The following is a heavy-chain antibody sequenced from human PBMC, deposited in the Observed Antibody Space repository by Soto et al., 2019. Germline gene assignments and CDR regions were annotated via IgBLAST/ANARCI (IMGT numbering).Heavy chain of an antibody. CDR3: ARAESHPPSLRYFHWSLLGFDY. D-gene: IGHD3-9*01. J-gene: IGHJ4*02. CDR2: INHSEST. V-gene: IGHV4-34*09. CDR1: GGSFSGYY. Sequence: SETLSLTCAVYGGSFSGYYWSWIRQPPGKGLEWIGEINHSESTYYNPSLKSRVTISVDTSKNQFSLKLSSVTAADTAVYYCARAESHPPSLRYFHWSLLGFDYWGQGTRVTLSS.